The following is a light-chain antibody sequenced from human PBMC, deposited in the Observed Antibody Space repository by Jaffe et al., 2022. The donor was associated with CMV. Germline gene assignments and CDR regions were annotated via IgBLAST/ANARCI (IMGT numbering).Light chain of an antibody. CDR3: QQYGDSPWT. CDR1: PTVSSSY. CDR2: GAS. J-gene: IGKJ1*01. Sequence: EIVLTQSPGTLSLSPGERATLSCRASPTVSSSYLAWYQQKPGQAPRLLIYGASNRATGIPDRFSGSGSGTDFTLTISRLEPEDFAVYYCQQYGDSPWTFGQGTKVAIK. V-gene: IGKV3-20*01.